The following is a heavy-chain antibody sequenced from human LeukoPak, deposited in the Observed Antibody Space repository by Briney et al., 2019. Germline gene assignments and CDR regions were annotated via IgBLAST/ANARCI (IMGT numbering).Heavy chain of an antibody. J-gene: IGHJ4*02. Sequence: PGGSLRLSCAASGFTFNSYALSWVRQAPGKGLEWVSLISGSGGGYNTCYADSVKGRFTISRDNSKNTLYLQMNSLRAEDTAVYYCAKGLRGYSYHYWGQGTLVSVSS. D-gene: IGHD5-18*01. CDR3: AKGLRGYSYHY. CDR2: ISGSGGGYNT. CDR1: GFTFNSYA. V-gene: IGHV3-23*01.